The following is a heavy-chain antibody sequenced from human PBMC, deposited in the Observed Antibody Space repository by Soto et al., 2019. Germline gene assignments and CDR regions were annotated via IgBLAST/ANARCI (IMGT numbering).Heavy chain of an antibody. V-gene: IGHV3-7*03. Sequence: PGGSMKLSCTASGFTVTKYWMNWVRKAPGKGLEWLGNIKEDGSEKFYVDSVKGRFTISRDNAQNSVYLQMNSLRAEDTAVYYCARDEGGVGYYTGPYYYGMDVWGQGTTVTVSS. CDR1: GFTVTKYW. D-gene: IGHD3-3*01. J-gene: IGHJ6*02. CDR2: IKEDGSEK. CDR3: ARDEGGVGYYTGPYYYGMDV.